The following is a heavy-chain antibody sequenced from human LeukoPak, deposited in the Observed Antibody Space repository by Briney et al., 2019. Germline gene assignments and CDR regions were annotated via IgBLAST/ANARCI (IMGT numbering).Heavy chain of an antibody. CDR3: ARDLRSSMDV. Sequence: SETLSLTCTVSGGSISSYYWSWIRQPPGKGLEWIGYIYYSGSTNYNTSLKSRVTISVDTSKNQFSLKLSSVTAADTAVYYFARDLRSSMDVWGKGTTVTISS. CDR1: GGSISSYY. V-gene: IGHV4-59*01. CDR2: IYYSGST. D-gene: IGHD1-26*01. J-gene: IGHJ6*03.